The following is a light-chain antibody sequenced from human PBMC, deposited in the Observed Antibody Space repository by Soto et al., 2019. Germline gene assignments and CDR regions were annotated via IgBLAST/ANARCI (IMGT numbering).Light chain of an antibody. J-gene: IGKJ5*01. Sequence: ELVLTHSPGTLSLSPGERATLSCRASQSVSSSYLAWYQQKPGQAPRLLIYGASSRATGIPDRFSGSGSGTDFTLTISRLEPEDFAVYYCQQYGSSFTFGQGTDWRL. V-gene: IGKV3-20*01. CDR1: QSVSSSY. CDR3: QQYGSSFT. CDR2: GAS.